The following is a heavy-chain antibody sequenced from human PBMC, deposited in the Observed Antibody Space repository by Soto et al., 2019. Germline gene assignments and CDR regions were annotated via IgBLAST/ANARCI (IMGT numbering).Heavy chain of an antibody. CDR1: GFTFSSYA. CDR3: ARDWWYYDFWSGVGGIDYYYGLDV. V-gene: IGHV3-30-3*01. Sequence: QVQLVESGGGVVQPGRSLRLSCAASGFTFSSYAMHWVRQAPGKGLEWVAVISYDGSNKYYADSVKGRFTISRDNSKKTLYLQMNLLRADDPAVYYFARDWWYYDFWSGVGGIDYYYGLDVWGQGTTVTVSS. D-gene: IGHD3-3*01. CDR2: ISYDGSNK. J-gene: IGHJ6*02.